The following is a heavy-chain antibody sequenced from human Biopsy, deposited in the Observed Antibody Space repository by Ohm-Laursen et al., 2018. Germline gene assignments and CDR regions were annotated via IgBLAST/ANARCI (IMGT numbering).Heavy chain of an antibody. CDR2: VMPFFGTA. CDR1: GGTFSSDI. D-gene: IGHD3-22*01. J-gene: IGHJ5*02. Sequence: SSVKVSCNAPGGTFSSDIFAWVRQAPGQRPEWMGDVMPFFGTAQYAPKLQGRVSMTADKTTYTAYMELTSLTSEDTAVYFCARHYYDTSGYSWFDPWGQGTLVTVSS. V-gene: IGHV1-69*06. CDR3: ARHYYDTSGYSWFDP.